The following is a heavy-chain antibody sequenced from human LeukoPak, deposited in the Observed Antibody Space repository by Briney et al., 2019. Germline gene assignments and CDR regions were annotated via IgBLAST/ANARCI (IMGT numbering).Heavy chain of an antibody. CDR1: GDSVSSSSAA. Sequence: SQTLSLTCAISGDSVSSSSAAWNWIRQSPSRGLEWLGRTYYRSKWCNDYAVSVNSRITINPDTSKNQFSLQLNSVTPEDTAGYYCTRSRDLGAGDDTSGYYYFDYWGQETLVTVS. CDR3: TRSRDLGAGDDTSGYYYFDY. V-gene: IGHV6-1*01. D-gene: IGHD3-22*01. J-gene: IGHJ4*02. CDR2: TYYRSKWCN.